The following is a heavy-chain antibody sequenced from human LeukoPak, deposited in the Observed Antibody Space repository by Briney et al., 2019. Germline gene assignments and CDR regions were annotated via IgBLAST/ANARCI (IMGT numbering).Heavy chain of an antibody. CDR1: GGSISGYY. Sequence: SETLSLTCTVSGGSISGYYWSWIRQPPGKGLEWIGYIYYSGSTNYNPSLKSRVTISVDTSKNQFSLKLSSVTAADTAVYYCARDLLSSSWVYFQHWGQGTLVTVSS. CDR3: ARDLLSSSWVYFQH. CDR2: IYYSGST. V-gene: IGHV4-59*01. D-gene: IGHD6-13*01. J-gene: IGHJ1*01.